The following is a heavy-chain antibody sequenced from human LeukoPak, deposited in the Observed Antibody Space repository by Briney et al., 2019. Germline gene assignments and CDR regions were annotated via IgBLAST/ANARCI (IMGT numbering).Heavy chain of an antibody. Sequence: PSETLSLTCTVSGGSISSYYWSWIRQPPGKGLEWIGYIYYSGSTNYNPSLKSRVTISVDTSKNQFSLKLSSVTAADTAVYYCARRRTGTLRFDAFDIWGQGTMVTVSS. J-gene: IGHJ3*02. V-gene: IGHV4-59*08. D-gene: IGHD1-1*01. CDR3: ARRRTGTLRFDAFDI. CDR2: IYYSGST. CDR1: GGSISSYY.